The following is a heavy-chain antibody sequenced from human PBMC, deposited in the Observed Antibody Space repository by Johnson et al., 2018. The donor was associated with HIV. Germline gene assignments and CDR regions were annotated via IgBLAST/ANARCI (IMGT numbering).Heavy chain of an antibody. CDR3: ARDGKVGATPRRAFDI. D-gene: IGHD1-26*01. CDR2: ISYDGSNK. V-gene: IGHV3-30-3*01. J-gene: IGHJ3*02. CDR1: GFTFSSYA. Sequence: HVQLVESGGGVVQPGRSLRLSCAASGFTFSSYAMHWVRQAPGKGLEWVAVISYDGSNKYYADSVKGRFTISSDNSKNTLYLQMNSLRAEDTAVYYCARDGKVGATPRRAFDIWGQGTMVTVSS.